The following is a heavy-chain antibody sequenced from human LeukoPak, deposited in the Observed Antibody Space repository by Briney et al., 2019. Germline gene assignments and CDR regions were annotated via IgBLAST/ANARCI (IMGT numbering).Heavy chain of an antibody. CDR3: ARLVAANYFDY. CDR1: GGSMRNYY. J-gene: IGHJ4*02. Sequence: SETLSLTCTVSGGSMRNYYWSWIRQPPGKGLEWIGYIYYSGSTKYNPSLQSRVTISVAASKNQFSLKLSSVTAADTAVYYCARLVAANYFDYWGQGTLVTVSS. CDR2: IYYSGST. V-gene: IGHV4-59*08. D-gene: IGHD5-12*01.